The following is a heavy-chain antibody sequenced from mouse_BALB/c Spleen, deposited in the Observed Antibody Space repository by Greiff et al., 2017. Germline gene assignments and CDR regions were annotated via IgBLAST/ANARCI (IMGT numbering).Heavy chain of an antibody. CDR3: ARGNMGAMDY. D-gene: IGHD1-1*02. V-gene: IGHV3-2*02. J-gene: IGHJ4*01. CDR2: ISYSGST. Sequence: EVKVEESGPGLVKPSQSLSLTCTVTGYSITSDYAWNWIRQFPGSKLELMGYISYSGSTSYNPSLKSRISFTRDTSKNQFFLQLNSVTAEDTATYYCARGNMGAMDYWGQGTSVTVSS. CDR1: GYSITSDYA.